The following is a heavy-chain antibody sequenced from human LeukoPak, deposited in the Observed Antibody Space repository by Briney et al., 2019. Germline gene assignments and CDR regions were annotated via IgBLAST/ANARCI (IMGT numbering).Heavy chain of an antibody. Sequence: PGGSLRLSCVGSGFTFSTSWMHWVRQAPGKGPEYVAYINQDGSETNYVDSVKGRFTISRGNTRNSLFLQMYSLRDEDTAIYYCARWAGRCGGDCQSEDPWGLGTLVIVSS. D-gene: IGHD2-21*02. CDR2: INQDGSET. CDR3: ARWAGRCGGDCQSEDP. J-gene: IGHJ5*02. V-gene: IGHV3-7*01. CDR1: GFTFSTSW.